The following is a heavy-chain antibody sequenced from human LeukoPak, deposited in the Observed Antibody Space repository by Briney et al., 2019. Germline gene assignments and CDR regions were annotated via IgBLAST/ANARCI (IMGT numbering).Heavy chain of an antibody. CDR3: ARGTNDFAYFDY. CDR2: IYTSGST. V-gene: IGHV4-4*07. J-gene: IGHJ4*02. Sequence: SETLSLTCTVSGGSISSYYWSWIRQPAGKGLEWIGRIYTSGSTNYNPSLKSRVTMSVDTSKNQFSLKLTSVTAADTAVYYCARGTNDFAYFDYWGQGTLVTVSS. CDR1: GGSISSYY. D-gene: IGHD3-3*01.